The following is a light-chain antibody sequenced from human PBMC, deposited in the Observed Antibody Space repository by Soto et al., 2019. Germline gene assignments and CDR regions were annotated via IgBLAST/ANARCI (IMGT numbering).Light chain of an antibody. CDR2: SAS. CDR1: QSISTE. V-gene: IGKV3-15*01. J-gene: IGKJ3*01. CDR3: QQHNSYPLT. Sequence: EIVMTQSPATLSVSPGERATLSCRASQSISTELAWYQQKPGQPPRLLIYSASTRATGVPARFTGSGSGSEFTLTISGLQSEDFATYYCQQHNSYPLTFGPGTKVEIK.